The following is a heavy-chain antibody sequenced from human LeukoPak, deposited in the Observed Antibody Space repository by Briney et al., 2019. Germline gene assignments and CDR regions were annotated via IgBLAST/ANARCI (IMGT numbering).Heavy chain of an antibody. CDR2: IYTSGST. CDR3: ARGLVVVANDAFDI. V-gene: IGHV4-61*02. J-gene: IGHJ3*02. D-gene: IGHD2-15*01. CDR1: GGSISSGSYY. Sequence: SETLSLTCTVSGGSISSGSYYWSWIRQPAGKGLEWIGRIYTSGSTNYNPSLKSRVTISVDTSKNQFSLKLSSVTAADTAVYYCARGLVVVANDAFDIWGQGTMVTVSS.